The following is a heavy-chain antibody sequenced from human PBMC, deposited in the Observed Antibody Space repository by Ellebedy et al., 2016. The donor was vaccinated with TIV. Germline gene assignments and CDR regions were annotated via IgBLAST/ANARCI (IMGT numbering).Heavy chain of an antibody. D-gene: IGHD1-26*01. CDR1: GFTFDGYT. Sequence: GGSLRLXXVASGFTFDGYTMHWVRQRPGKGLEWVSSIGWNGGNLDYADSVKGRFTISRDNAKNSLYLQMNSLRAEDTALYYCAVLVGATNVDYWGQGTLVTVSS. J-gene: IGHJ4*02. V-gene: IGHV3-9*01. CDR2: IGWNGGNL. CDR3: AVLVGATNVDY.